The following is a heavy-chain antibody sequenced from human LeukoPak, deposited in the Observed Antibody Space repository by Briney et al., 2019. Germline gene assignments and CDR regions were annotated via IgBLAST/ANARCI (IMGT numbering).Heavy chain of an antibody. CDR1: GFSFSTYW. CDR2: IDNGGTTT. V-gene: IGHV3-74*01. J-gene: IGHJ4*02. D-gene: IGHD6-19*01. Sequence: PGGSLRLSCVASGFSFSTYWMHWVRQAPGKGLVWVSRIDNGGTTTLYADSVRGRFTISRDNAKNTLYLQMNSLRAEDTAVYYCARENALIYSSGGYRDYWGQGTLVTVSS. CDR3: ARENALIYSSGGYRDY.